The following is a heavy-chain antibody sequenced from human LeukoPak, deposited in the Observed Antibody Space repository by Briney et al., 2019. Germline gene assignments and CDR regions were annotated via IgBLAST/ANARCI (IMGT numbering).Heavy chain of an antibody. CDR3: ARASGYYDSSGYSYFDY. J-gene: IGHJ4*02. CDR2: IYYSGST. Sequence: PSETLSLTCTVSGGSISSYYWSWIRQPPGKGLEWIGYIYYSGSTNYNPSLKSRVTISVDTSKNQFSLKLSSVTAADTAVYYCARASGYYDSSGYSYFDYWGQGTLVTVSS. D-gene: IGHD3-22*01. V-gene: IGHV4-59*01. CDR1: GGSISSYY.